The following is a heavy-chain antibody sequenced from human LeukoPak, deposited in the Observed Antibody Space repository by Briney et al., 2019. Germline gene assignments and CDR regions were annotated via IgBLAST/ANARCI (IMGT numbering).Heavy chain of an antibody. CDR3: AREIESFGYCSGGSCYSISGWFDP. J-gene: IGHJ5*02. V-gene: IGHV1-2*02. CDR2: INPNSGGT. D-gene: IGHD2-15*01. Sequence: GASAKVSRKASVYTFCGYSMHWVRPAPGQGVEWMGWINPNSGGTKSSQTFQGRVTMTRDTSISTADMELSRLTSDDTAVYYCAREIESFGYCSGGSCYSISGWFDPWGEGTLVTVSS. CDR1: VYTFCGYS.